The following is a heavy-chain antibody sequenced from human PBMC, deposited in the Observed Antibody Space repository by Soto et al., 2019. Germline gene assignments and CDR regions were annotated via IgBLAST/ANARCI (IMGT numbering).Heavy chain of an antibody. V-gene: IGHV4-31*03. Sequence: QVQLQESGPGLVKPSQTLSLTCTVSGGSISSGGYYWSSSRQHPWKGLEWIGYIYYSGSTYYNPSLKSRVTISVDTSKNQFSLKLSSVTAADTAVYYCVSVFSDSSSSFEPWGQGTLVTVSS. CDR1: GGSISSGGYY. D-gene: IGHD6-13*01. J-gene: IGHJ5*02. CDR3: VSVFSDSSSSFEP. CDR2: IYYSGST.